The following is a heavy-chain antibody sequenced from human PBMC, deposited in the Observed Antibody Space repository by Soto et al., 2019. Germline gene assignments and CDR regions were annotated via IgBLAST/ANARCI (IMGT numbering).Heavy chain of an antibody. J-gene: IGHJ4*02. D-gene: IGHD2-21*02. CDR2: ISYDGSDK. CDR1: GFTFSPYT. Sequence: QVQLVESGGGVVQPGRSLRLSCAASGFTFSPYTMHWVRQTPGKGLEWVAVISYDGSDKYYAGSVRGRFTISRDNSKNTLFLQMNSLRAEVTALYYCARGGGFCGADCYKGGIDYWGQGALVTVSS. CDR3: ARGGGFCGADCYKGGIDY. V-gene: IGHV3-30-3*01.